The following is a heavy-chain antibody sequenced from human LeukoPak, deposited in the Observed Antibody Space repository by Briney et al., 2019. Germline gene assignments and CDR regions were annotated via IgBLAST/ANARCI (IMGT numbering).Heavy chain of an antibody. CDR1: GGSFSDYY. J-gene: IGHJ4*02. CDR2: NNPDGST. Sequence: SETLSLTCAVYGGSFSDYYWTWIRQPPGKGLEWIGENNPDGSTNYNPSLKSRVTISVDTSKNQLSLNLSSVTAADTAVYYCASPARAGRHFDYLGQGNLGHVSS. CDR3: ASPARAGRHFDY. V-gene: IGHV4-34*01. D-gene: IGHD1-26*01.